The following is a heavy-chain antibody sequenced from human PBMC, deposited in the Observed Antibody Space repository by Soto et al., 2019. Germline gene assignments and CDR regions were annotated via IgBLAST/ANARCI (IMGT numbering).Heavy chain of an antibody. Sequence: QVQLVESGGGVVLPGRSLRLSCAASGFTFRSYDIHWVRQAPGKGLEWVSVISYDGTNKYYADSVKGRFTISRDNSKNTLDLQMNSLSADDTAVYYCARDAERGYYAPGMDVWGQGTTVTVSS. CDR3: ARDAERGYYAPGMDV. V-gene: IGHV3-30-3*01. D-gene: IGHD3-3*01. CDR2: ISYDGTNK. CDR1: GFTFRSYD. J-gene: IGHJ6*02.